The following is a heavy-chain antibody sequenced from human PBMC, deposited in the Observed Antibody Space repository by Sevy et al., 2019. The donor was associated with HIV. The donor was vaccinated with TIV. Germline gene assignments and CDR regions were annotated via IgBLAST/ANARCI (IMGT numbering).Heavy chain of an antibody. CDR3: ARESGWKAARQYYFDY. D-gene: IGHD6-6*01. CDR2: ISAYNGTT. CDR1: GYTFTSYG. Sequence: ASVKVSCKASGYTFTSYGISWVRRAPGQGLEWMGWISAYNGTTNYAQKLQGRVTMTTDTSTSTAYMELRSLRSDDTAVYYCARESGWKAARQYYFDYWGQGTLVTVSS. J-gene: IGHJ4*02. V-gene: IGHV1-18*04.